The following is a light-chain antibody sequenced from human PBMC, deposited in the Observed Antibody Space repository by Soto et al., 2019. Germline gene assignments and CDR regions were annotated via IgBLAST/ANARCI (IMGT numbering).Light chain of an antibody. J-gene: IGKJ4*01. CDR1: RSFSNN. V-gene: IGKV3-15*01. CDR3: QQYNNWPLT. Sequence: EIVMTQSPGTLSGSPGERATLSCRASRSFSNNLAWYQQRPGQAPRLLIYGASTRATGIPARFSGSGSGTEFTLTISSLQSEDFAVYYCQQYNNWPLTFGGGTKVDIK. CDR2: GAS.